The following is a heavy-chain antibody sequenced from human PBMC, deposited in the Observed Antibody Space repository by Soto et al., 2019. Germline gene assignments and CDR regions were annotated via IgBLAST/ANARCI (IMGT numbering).Heavy chain of an antibody. J-gene: IGHJ6*02. CDR3: AREGPAPYYYYGMDV. V-gene: IGHV1-18*01. CDR2: ISGYNGNT. CDR1: GYSFTTYG. Sequence: VQLVQSRGEVKKPGASVKVSCKTSGYSFTTYGISWVRQAPGQGLEWMGWISGYNGNTNYAQKLKGRLTMTTDTSTSTADMELRSLTSDDTAVYYCAREGPAPYYYYGMDVWGQGSTVTVSS.